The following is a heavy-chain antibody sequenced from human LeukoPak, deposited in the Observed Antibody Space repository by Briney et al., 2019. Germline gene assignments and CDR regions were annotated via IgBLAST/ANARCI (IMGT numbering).Heavy chain of an antibody. V-gene: IGHV3-21*01. CDR2: ISSSSSYI. CDR3: ARALGDIVVVTARQIDAFDI. Sequence: GGSLRLSCAASGFTFSSYSMNWVRQAPGKGLEWVSSISSSSSYIYYADSVKGRFTISRDNAKNSLYLQVNSLRAEDTAVYYCARALGDIVVVTARQIDAFDIWGQGTMVTVSS. J-gene: IGHJ3*02. D-gene: IGHD2-21*02. CDR1: GFTFSSYS.